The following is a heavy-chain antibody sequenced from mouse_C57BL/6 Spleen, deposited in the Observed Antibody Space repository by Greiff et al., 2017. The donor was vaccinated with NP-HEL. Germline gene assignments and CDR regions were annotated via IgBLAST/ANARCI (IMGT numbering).Heavy chain of an antibody. J-gene: IGHJ4*01. CDR3: ARWRDYDPAMDY. CDR1: GYTFTSYW. D-gene: IGHD2-4*01. Sequence: QVQLQQPGAELVMPGASVKLSCKASGYTFTSYWMHWVKQRPGQGLEWIGELDPSDSYTNYIQKFKGKSTLTVDKSSSTAYMQLSSLTSEDSAVYYCARWRDYDPAMDYWGQGTSVTVSS. CDR2: LDPSDSYT. V-gene: IGHV1-69*01.